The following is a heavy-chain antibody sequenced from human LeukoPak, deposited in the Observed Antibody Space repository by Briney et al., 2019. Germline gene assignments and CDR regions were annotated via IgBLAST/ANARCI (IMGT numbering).Heavy chain of an antibody. V-gene: IGHV1-46*01. J-gene: IGHJ4*02. CDR1: GYTFISYY. CDR2: IDPSGGST. Sequence: ASVKVSCKASGYTFISYYMHWVRQAPGQGLEWMGKIDPSGGSTRYAQKFQGRVNMTRDISTSTVYMELSSLRSEDTAVYYCVIAAAGTGYWGQGTLVTVSS. CDR3: VIAAAGTGY. D-gene: IGHD6-13*01.